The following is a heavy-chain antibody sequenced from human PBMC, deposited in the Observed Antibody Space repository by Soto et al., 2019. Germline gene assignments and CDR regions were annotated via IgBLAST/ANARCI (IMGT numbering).Heavy chain of an antibody. V-gene: IGHV3-23*01. CDR2: ISGSGGST. J-gene: IGHJ4*02. D-gene: IGHD6-19*01. CDR3: AKSRQWLVQSQVIDY. Sequence: PGGSLRLSCAASGFTFSSYAMSWVRQAPGKGLEWVSAISGSGGSTYYADPVKGRFTISRDNSKTTLYLQMNSLRAEDTAVYYCAKSRQWLVQSQVIDYWGQGTLVTVSS. CDR1: GFTFSSYA.